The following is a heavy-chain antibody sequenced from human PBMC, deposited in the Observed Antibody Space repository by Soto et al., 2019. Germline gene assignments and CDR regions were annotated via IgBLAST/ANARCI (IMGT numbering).Heavy chain of an antibody. Sequence: GASVKVSCKASGFTFTSSAVQWVRQARGQRLEWIGWIVVGSGNTNYAQKFQERVTITRDMSTSTAYMELSSLRSEDTAVYYCAAEGPRSSRGLGGFGELYPSWGQGTLVTVSS. CDR2: IVVGSGNT. V-gene: IGHV1-58*01. CDR1: GFTFTSSA. D-gene: IGHD3-10*01. J-gene: IGHJ5*02. CDR3: AAEGPRSSRGLGGFGELYPS.